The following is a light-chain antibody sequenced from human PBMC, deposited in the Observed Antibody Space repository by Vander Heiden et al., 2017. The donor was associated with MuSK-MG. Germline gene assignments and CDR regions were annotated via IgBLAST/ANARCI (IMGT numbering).Light chain of an antibody. CDR1: QSISSW. CDR2: NAS. J-gene: IGKJ1*01. Sequence: DIQMTQSPSTLSASVGDRVTITCRASQSISSWLAWYQQKPGNAPKLLIYNASSLESGVPSRFSGSGSGTEFTLTISSLQPDDFATYYCQQYNSYQWTFGQGTKVEIK. V-gene: IGKV1-5*03. CDR3: QQYNSYQWT.